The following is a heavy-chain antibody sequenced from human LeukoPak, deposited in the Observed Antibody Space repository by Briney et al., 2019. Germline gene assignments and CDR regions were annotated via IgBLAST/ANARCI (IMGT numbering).Heavy chain of an antibody. CDR3: AVKIAAAGFY. D-gene: IGHD6-13*01. J-gene: IGHJ4*02. CDR2: IPYSGST. V-gene: IGHV4-31*01. CDR1: GGSISSVGYY. Sequence: KPSETLSLTCSVSGGSISSVGYYWRSIRQHPGKGLEWIGHIPYSGSTFYHPSLKSLVTISLDTTKNQFSLRLTSVTAAATAVYYCAVKIAAAGFYWGQGTLVTVSS.